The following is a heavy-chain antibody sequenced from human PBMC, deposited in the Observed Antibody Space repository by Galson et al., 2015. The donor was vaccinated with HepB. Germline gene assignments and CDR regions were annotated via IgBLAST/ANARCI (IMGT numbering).Heavy chain of an antibody. D-gene: IGHD2-2*01. J-gene: IGHJ6*02. CDR2: INPSGST. Sequence: SETLSLTCAVYGGSFSGYYWSWIRQPPGKGLEWIGEINPSGSTNYNPSLKSRVTISVDTSKNQFSLKLSSVTAADTAVYYCARGWGVVVPAASEGTDYYYYYGMDVWGQGTTVTVSS. CDR3: ARGWGVVVPAASEGTDYYYYYGMDV. V-gene: IGHV4-34*01. CDR1: GGSFSGYY.